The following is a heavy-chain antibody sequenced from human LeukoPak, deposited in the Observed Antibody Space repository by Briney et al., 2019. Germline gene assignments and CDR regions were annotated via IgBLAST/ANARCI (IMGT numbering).Heavy chain of an antibody. CDR2: MNPNSGGT. CDR1: GYTFTDYS. Sequence: GASVKVSCKASGYTFTDYSLHWVRQAPGQGLEWMGWMNPNSGGTNYAQQFQGRVTMTRDTSISTAYMELSRLRSDDTAVYFCARGSGSRGYETWGQGTLVTVSS. D-gene: IGHD5-12*01. V-gene: IGHV1-2*02. J-gene: IGHJ5*02. CDR3: ARGSGSRGYET.